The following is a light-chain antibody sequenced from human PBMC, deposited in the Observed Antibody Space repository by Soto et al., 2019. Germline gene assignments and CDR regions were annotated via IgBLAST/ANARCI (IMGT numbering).Light chain of an antibody. V-gene: IGLV1-40*01. CDR3: QSYDSSLSGYVV. CDR1: SSNIGAGYD. CDR2: GNN. J-gene: IGLJ2*01. Sequence: QSVLTQPPSVSGAPGQRVTISCTGSSSNIGAGYDVHWYQQLPGTAPKLLIYGNNNRPSGVPDRFSGSKSGTSASLAITGLQAEDEADYYGQSYDSSLSGYVVFGGGTKLTVL.